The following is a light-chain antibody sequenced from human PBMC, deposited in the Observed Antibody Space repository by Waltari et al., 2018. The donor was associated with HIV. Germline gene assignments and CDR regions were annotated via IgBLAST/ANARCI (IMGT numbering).Light chain of an antibody. CDR3: QSYDSSLSPWV. CDR2: RDG. CDR1: KMGTKF. J-gene: IGLJ3*02. V-gene: IGLV3-1*01. Sequence: SYELTQPPSVSVSPGQTASISCSGDKMGTKFISWYQQRPGQSPIMVIYRDGERPSGVPDRFSGSKSGTSASLAITGLQAEDEADYYCQSYDSSLSPWVFGGGTKLTVL.